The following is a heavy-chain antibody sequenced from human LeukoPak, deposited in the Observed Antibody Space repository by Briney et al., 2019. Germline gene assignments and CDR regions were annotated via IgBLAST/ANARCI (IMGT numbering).Heavy chain of an antibody. D-gene: IGHD3-22*01. Sequence: GGSLRLSCAASGFTFSSYGMHWVRQAPGKGLEWVAFIRYDGSNKYYADSVKGRFTISRDNSKNTLYLQMNSLRAEDTAVYYCAKDKGYDSSGVEYWGQGTLVTVSS. J-gene: IGHJ4*02. CDR2: IRYDGSNK. CDR1: GFTFSSYG. V-gene: IGHV3-30*02. CDR3: AKDKGYDSSGVEY.